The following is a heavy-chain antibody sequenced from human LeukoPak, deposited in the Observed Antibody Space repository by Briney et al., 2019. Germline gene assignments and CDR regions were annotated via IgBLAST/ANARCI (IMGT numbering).Heavy chain of an antibody. CDR3: ARHSSTYSGRNTIDY. J-gene: IGHJ4*02. V-gene: IGHV4-34*01. Sequence: PSKTLSLTCAVYGGSFSGYYWSWIRQPPGKGLEWIGEINHSGSTNYNPSLQSRVTISVDTSKNQFSLKMTSVTATDTAVYYCARHSSTYSGRNTIDYWGQGTLVTVSS. CDR1: GGSFSGYY. D-gene: IGHD1-26*01. CDR2: INHSGST.